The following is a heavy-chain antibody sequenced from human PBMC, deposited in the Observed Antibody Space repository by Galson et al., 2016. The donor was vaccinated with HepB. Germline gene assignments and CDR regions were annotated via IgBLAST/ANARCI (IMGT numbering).Heavy chain of an antibody. D-gene: IGHD1-26*01. V-gene: IGHV3-23*01. CDR2: ISETGSDS. CDR3: ASPPTY. J-gene: IGHJ4*02. CDR1: GFTLRSSV. Sequence: SLRLSCAASGFTLRSSVMSWIRQAPGKGPEWVSGISETGSDSYYADSVRGRFTISRDNSKNMVYLQLNSLRTEDTALYYCASPPTYWGRGTLVTVSS.